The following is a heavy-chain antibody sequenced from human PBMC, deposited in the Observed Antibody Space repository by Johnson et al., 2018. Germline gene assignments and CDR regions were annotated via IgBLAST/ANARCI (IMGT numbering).Heavy chain of an antibody. D-gene: IGHD3-22*01. V-gene: IGHV3-23*01. J-gene: IGHJ4*02. Sequence: EVQLLESGGGLVKPGGSLRLSCAASGFTFSTYTMNWVRQAPGKGLEWVSAIHGSGDSPYYADSVKGRFTISRDNSKNTLHLQMNSRRAEDTAVYYCAKDRKYTKMIVVAQENWGQGTLVTVSS. CDR2: IHGSGDSP. CDR3: AKDRKYTKMIVVAQEN. CDR1: GFTFSTYT.